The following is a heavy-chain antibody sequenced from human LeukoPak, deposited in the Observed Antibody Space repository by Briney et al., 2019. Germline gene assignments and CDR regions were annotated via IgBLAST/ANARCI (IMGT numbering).Heavy chain of an antibody. D-gene: IGHD6-13*01. CDR3: ARGRVSSSSWSSTYYYYFYMDV. V-gene: IGHV4-59*01. CDR1: GGSISSYY. J-gene: IGHJ6*03. Sequence: SETLSLTCTVSGGSISSYYWSWIRQPPGKGLEWIGYIYYSGSTNYNPSLKSRVTISRDTSKNHFSLELSSVTAADTAVYFCARGRVSSSSWSSTYYYYFYMDVWGKGTTVTVSS. CDR2: IYYSGST.